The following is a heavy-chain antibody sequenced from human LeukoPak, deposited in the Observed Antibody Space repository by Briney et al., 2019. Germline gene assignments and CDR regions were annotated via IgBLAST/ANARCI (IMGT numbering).Heavy chain of an antibody. CDR1: GYTFTSYG. V-gene: IGHV1-69*06. CDR3: ARDWAPYYYGSGSYYTNNWFDP. D-gene: IGHD3-10*01. CDR2: IIPIFGTA. Sequence: ASVKVSCKASGYTFTSYGINWVRQAPGQGLEWMGGIIPIFGTANYAQKFQGRVTITADKSTSTAYMELSSLRSEDTAVYYCARDWAPYYYGSGSYYTNNWFDPWGQGTLVTVSS. J-gene: IGHJ5*02.